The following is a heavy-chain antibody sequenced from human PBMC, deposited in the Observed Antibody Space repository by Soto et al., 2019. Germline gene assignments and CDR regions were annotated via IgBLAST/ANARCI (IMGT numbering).Heavy chain of an antibody. CDR2: ISSGSSYI. V-gene: IGHV3-21*01. CDR3: XXXXCXXXXXXXXGALPVASSYGMDV. D-gene: IGHD5-12*01. Sequence: EVQLVESGGGLVKPGGSLRLSCAASGFTFSSFSMDWIRQAPGKGLEWVSSISSGSSYIYYADSVKGRFTISRDNAKXXXXXXXXXXXXXXXXXXXXXXXXCXXXXXXXXGALPVASSYGMDVWGQGTTVTVSS. J-gene: IGHJ6*02. CDR1: GFTFSSFS.